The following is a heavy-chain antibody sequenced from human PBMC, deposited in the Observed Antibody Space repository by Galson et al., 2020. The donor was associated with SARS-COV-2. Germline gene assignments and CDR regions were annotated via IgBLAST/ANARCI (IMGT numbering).Heavy chain of an antibody. J-gene: IGHJ4*02. CDR3: ARHLMGGFTYGLSSGPWGF. D-gene: IGHD5-18*01. Sequence: ASETLSLTCTVSGGSISSSSYYWGWIRQPPGKGLEWIGSFYYSASTYYNTSLKSPVTISVDTSKNQFSLRLSSVTAADTAVYYCARHLMGGFTYGLSSGPWGFWGQGTLVSVSS. CDR2: FYYSAST. CDR1: GGSISSSSYY. V-gene: IGHV4-39*01.